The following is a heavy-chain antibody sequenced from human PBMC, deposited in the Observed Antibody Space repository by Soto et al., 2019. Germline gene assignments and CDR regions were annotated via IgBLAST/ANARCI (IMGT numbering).Heavy chain of an antibody. Sequence: ASVKVSCKASGYTFTSYAMHWVRQAPGQRLGWMRWINAGNGNTKYSQKFQGRVTITADESTSTAYMELSSLRSEDTAVYYCARGSVYSSGRSSYYYYYYGMDVWGQGTTVTVSS. D-gene: IGHD6-19*01. V-gene: IGHV1-3*01. J-gene: IGHJ6*02. CDR3: ARGSVYSSGRSSYYYYYYGMDV. CDR2: INAGNGNT. CDR1: GYTFTSYA.